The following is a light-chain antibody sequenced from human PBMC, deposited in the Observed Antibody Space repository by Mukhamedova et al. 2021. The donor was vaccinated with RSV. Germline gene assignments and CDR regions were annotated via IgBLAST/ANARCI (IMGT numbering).Light chain of an antibody. Sequence: WYQRRVHGKAPKLLIYRASNLDGGAPSRFSGSGSGTEFTLTISRLQPDDLATYYCQHYNGYPWTFGQGTKVEIK. V-gene: IGKV1-5*03. J-gene: IGKJ1*01. CDR2: RAS. CDR3: QHYNGYPWT.